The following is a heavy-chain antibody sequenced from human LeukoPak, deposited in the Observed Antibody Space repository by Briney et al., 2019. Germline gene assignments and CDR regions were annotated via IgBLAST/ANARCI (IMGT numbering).Heavy chain of an antibody. CDR1: GFTFSNYW. Sequence: GGSLRLSCAASGFTFSNYWMSWVRQAPGKGLERVANIKQDGSEKYYVDSVKRRFTISRDNAKNSLYLQMNSLRAEDTAVYYCARGVKVDYWGQGTLVTVSS. D-gene: IGHD3-10*01. J-gene: IGHJ4*02. CDR2: IKQDGSEK. CDR3: ARGVKVDY. V-gene: IGHV3-7*03.